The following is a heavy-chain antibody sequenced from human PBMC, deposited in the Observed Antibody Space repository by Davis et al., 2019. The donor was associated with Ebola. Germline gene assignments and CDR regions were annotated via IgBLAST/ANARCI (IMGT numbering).Heavy chain of an antibody. CDR1: GFTFSGSA. D-gene: IGHD6-13*01. J-gene: IGHJ4*02. CDR3: SIAAAGHGGDY. CDR2: IRSKANSYAT. V-gene: IGHV3-73*01. Sequence: PSETLSLTCAASGFTFSGSAMHWVRQASGKGLEWVGRIRSKANSYATAYAASVKGRFTISRDDSKNTAYLQMNSLKTEDTAVYYCSIAAAGHGGDYWGQGTLVTVSS.